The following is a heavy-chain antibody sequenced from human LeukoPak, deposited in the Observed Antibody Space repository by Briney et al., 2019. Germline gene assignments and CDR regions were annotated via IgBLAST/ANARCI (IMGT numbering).Heavy chain of an antibody. CDR2: ISYDGSNK. Sequence: GRSLRLSCAASGFTFSSYGMHWVRQAPGKGLEWVAVISYDGSNKYYADSVKGRFTISRDNSKNTLYLQMNSLRAEDTAVYYCAKASSRGYCGGDCLYQPFDYWGQGTLVTVSS. CDR3: AKASSRGYCGGDCLYQPFDY. CDR1: GFTFSSYG. J-gene: IGHJ4*02. D-gene: IGHD2-21*02. V-gene: IGHV3-30*18.